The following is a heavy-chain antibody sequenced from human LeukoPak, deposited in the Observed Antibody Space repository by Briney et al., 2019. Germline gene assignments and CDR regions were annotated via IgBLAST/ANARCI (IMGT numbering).Heavy chain of an antibody. CDR1: LFTSCRYW. CDR2: IKGVGSEK. Sequence: GGALRHSCAAPLFTSCRYWMSSVRPTPGERLEWVANIKGVGSEKSYVDSVRGGFTISRDNPKNSLYLQMDSLRAEDTAVYNCARYISSGDWGQGNRVSVST. CDR3: ARYISSGD. V-gene: IGHV3-7*02. D-gene: IGHD3-3*02. J-gene: IGHJ4*02.